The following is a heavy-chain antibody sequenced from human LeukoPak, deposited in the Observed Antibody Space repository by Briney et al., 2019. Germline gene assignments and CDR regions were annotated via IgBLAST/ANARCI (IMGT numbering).Heavy chain of an antibody. D-gene: IGHD1-14*01. Sequence: ASVKVSCKASGDTFIDYYIHWVRQAPGQGLEWMGIINPSGDSTTYAQKFQGRVTMTRDTSTTTVYMELSSLRSEDTAGYYCARDEITPRGIGLDYWGQGTLVTVSS. J-gene: IGHJ4*02. V-gene: IGHV1-46*01. CDR3: ARDEITPRGIGLDY. CDR1: GDTFIDYY. CDR2: INPSGDST.